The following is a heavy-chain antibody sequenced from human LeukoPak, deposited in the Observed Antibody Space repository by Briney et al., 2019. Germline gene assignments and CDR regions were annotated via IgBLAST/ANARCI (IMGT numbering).Heavy chain of an antibody. D-gene: IGHD1-26*01. CDR3: VRDGIGGSHFY. J-gene: IGHJ4*02. CDR2: INTDGSTT. Sequence: PGGSLRLSCAASGFTFSSYWMHWVRQAPGKGLVWVARINTDGSTTSYSESVKGRFTISRDNAKNTLYVLMNSLRAEDTAVYYCVRDGIGGSHFYWGQGALVTVSS. CDR1: GFTFSSYW. V-gene: IGHV3-74*01.